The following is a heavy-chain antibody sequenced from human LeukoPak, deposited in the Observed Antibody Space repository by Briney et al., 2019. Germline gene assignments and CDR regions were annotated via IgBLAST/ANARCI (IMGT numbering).Heavy chain of an antibody. CDR1: GFTFNYFW. J-gene: IGHJ4*02. CDR2: LNFDGSRT. CDR3: ARGIYGDPPAIDQ. Sequence: TGGSLRLSCAASGFTFNYFWMHWVRQAPGEGLVWVSRLNFDGSRTTYAEFVEGRFTISRDNAKNTLFLHMNSLRAEDTAVYYCARGIYGDPPAIDQWGQGALVTVSS. V-gene: IGHV3-74*01. D-gene: IGHD4-17*01.